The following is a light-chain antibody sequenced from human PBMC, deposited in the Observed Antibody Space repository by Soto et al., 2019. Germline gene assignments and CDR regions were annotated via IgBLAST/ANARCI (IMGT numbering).Light chain of an antibody. CDR3: CSYAVMYSVI. V-gene: IGLV2-11*01. CDR1: SSDVGGYSF. Sequence: QSALTQPPSVSGSPGQSVTISCSGTSSDVGGYSFVSWYQQHPGNTPKLIIYDVRNRPSGVPDRFSGSKSGNTASLTISGLQVEDQVHYYCCSYAVMYSVIFGGGTKLTVL. CDR2: DVR. J-gene: IGLJ2*01.